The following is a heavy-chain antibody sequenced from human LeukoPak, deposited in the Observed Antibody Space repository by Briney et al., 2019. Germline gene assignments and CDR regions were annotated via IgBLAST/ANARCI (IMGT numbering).Heavy chain of an antibody. CDR1: GFTFSSCW. D-gene: IGHD6-13*01. CDR2: IKQDGSEK. Sequence: GGSLGLSCAASGFTFSSCWMSWVRQAPGKGLEWVANIKQDGSEKYYVDSVKGRFTISRDNAKNSLYLQMNSLRAEDTAVYYCARDTGSGFYHSAAAGTFDYWGQGTRVTVSS. CDR3: ARDTGSGFYHSAAAGTFDY. J-gene: IGHJ4*02. V-gene: IGHV3-7*01.